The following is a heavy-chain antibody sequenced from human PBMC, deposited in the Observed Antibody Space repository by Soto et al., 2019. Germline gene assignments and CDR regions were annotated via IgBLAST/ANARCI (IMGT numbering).Heavy chain of an antibody. J-gene: IGHJ3*01. V-gene: IGHV3-30*18. CDR3: AKDLRYDFFTGYYLVVGAFHX. D-gene: IGHD3-9*01. Sequence: GGSLRLSCTASGFTFRNFGMHWVRRAPGKGLEWVALISDDGRNECYEHSLKGRFTISRDNSMNTLYLQMNSLRPEDTAVYYCAKDLRYDFFTGYYLVVGAFHXWGQGTMVTVS. CDR1: GFTFRNFG. CDR2: ISDDGRNE.